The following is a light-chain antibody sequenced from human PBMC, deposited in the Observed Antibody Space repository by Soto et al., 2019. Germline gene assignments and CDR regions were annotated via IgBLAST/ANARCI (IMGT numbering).Light chain of an antibody. CDR1: SSDVGSYNL. J-gene: IGLJ1*01. Sequence: QSVLTQPASVSGSPGQSITISCTRTSSDVGSYNLVSWYQQHPGKAPKLMIYEVSNRPSGVPDRFSGSKSGNTASLTISGLQAEDEADYYCSSFTSSSTYVFGTGTKVTVL. CDR3: SSFTSSSTYV. CDR2: EVS. V-gene: IGLV2-14*02.